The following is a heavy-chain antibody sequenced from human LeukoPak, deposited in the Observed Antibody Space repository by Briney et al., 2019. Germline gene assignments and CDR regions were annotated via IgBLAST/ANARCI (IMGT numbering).Heavy chain of an antibody. CDR1: GFAFNSYW. J-gene: IGHJ4*02. D-gene: IGHD3-22*01. V-gene: IGHV3-7*03. CDR3: ATPLDYYDRSDSHQGGD. CDR2: MDGGGSAT. Sequence: GGSLRLSCAASGFAFNSYWMSWVRQTPGKGLEWVATMDGGGSATYYVDSVKGRFTITRDNAKNSLYLQMNSLRAEDTAVYYCATPLDYYDRSDSHQGGDWGQGTLVTVSS.